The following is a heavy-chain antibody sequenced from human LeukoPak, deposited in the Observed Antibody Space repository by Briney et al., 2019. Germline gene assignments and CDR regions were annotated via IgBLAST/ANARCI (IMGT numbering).Heavy chain of an antibody. D-gene: IGHD5-24*01. CDR3: ARGLQETLAWLKALSAFDI. J-gene: IGHJ3*02. V-gene: IGHV1-18*01. CDR1: GYTFTSYG. Sequence: GASVKVSCKASGYTFTSYGISWVRQAPGQGLEWTGWISAYNGNTNYAQKLQGRVTMSTDTSTSTGYMELRSLRSDDTAVYYCARGLQETLAWLKALSAFDIWGQGTMVTVSS. CDR2: ISAYNGNT.